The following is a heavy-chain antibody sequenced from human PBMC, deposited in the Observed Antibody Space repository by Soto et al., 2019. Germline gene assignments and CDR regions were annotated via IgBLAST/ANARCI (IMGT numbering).Heavy chain of an antibody. D-gene: IGHD3-10*01. CDR2: MNPNSGNT. J-gene: IGHJ5*02. CDR3: ARVNVGPIWFGELYNWCDP. V-gene: IGHV1-8*01. CDR1: GYTFTSYD. Sequence: QVQLVQSGAEVKKPGASVKVSCKASGYTFTSYDINWVRQATGQGLEWMGWMNPNSGNTGYAQKFQGRVTMTRNTSTSTAYMELSSLRSEDTAVYYCARVNVGPIWFGELYNWCDPWGQGTLVTVSS.